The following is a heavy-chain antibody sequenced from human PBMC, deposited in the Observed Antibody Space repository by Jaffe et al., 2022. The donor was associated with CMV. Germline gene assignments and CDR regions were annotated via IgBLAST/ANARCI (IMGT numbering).Heavy chain of an antibody. CDR3: ARFPRDYSSTSFFDW. V-gene: IGHV3-7*01. CDR1: GFSFSNRW. D-gene: IGHD4-4*01. Sequence: DVQLVESGGGVVQPGGSLRLSCAASGFSFSNRWMSWVRQAPGKGLEWVANIKHDGSEKFYVDSVKGRFTVSRDNAKNFLFLSMDSLRAEDTAMYYCARFPRDYSSTSFFDWWGQGTEVTVSS. J-gene: IGHJ4*02. CDR2: IKHDGSEK.